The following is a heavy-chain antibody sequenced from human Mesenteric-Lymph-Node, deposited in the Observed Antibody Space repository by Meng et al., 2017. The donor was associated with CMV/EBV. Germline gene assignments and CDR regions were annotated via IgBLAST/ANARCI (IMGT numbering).Heavy chain of an antibody. D-gene: IGHD3-10*01. V-gene: IGHV4-38-2*02. J-gene: IGHJ4*02. Sequence: GSLRLSCTVSGYSITSGYYWGWIRQSPGKGLEWIGSMFHGGSTNYNPSLKSRVTISLDPSKNQLSLKLNSVTAADTAVYYCARKLLWFGELLEIDWGQGTLVTVSS. CDR3: ARKLLWFGELLEID. CDR1: GYSITSGYY. CDR2: MFHGGST.